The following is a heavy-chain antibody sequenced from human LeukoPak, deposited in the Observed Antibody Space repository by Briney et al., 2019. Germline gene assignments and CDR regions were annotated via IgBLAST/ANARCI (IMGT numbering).Heavy chain of an antibody. J-gene: IGHJ4*02. CDR1: GGTFSSYA. CDR2: IIPILGIA. D-gene: IGHD6-13*01. V-gene: IGHV1-69*04. Sequence: SVKVSCKASGGTFSSYAISWVRQAPGKGLEWMGRIIPILGIANYAQKFQGRVTITADKSTSTAYMELSSLRSEDTAVYYCARGGLLGIAAAGFDYWGQGTLVTVSS. CDR3: ARGGLLGIAAAGFDY.